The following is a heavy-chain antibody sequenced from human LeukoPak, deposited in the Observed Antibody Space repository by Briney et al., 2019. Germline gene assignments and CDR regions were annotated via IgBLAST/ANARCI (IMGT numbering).Heavy chain of an antibody. D-gene: IGHD3-10*01. J-gene: IGHJ4*02. V-gene: IGHV3-23*01. CDR1: GFTFSSYA. CDR3: ASHYGSGSYSLRYFDY. Sequence: GGSLRLSCAASGFTFSSYAMSWVRQAPGKGLEWVSAISGSGGSTYYADSVKGRFTISRDSSKNTLYLQMNSLRAEDTAVYYCASHYGSGSYSLRYFDYWGQGTLVTVSS. CDR2: ISGSGGST.